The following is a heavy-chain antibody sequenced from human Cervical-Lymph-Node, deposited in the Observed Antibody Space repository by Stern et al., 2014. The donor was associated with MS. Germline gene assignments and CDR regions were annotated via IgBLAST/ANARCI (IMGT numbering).Heavy chain of an antibody. Sequence: VQLVESGGGLVKPGESLRLSCAASGFTFSSYSMNWVRQAPGKGLEWVSSISGNGNYIYHADSMKGRFPISRDNVNNSLYLQLNSLRAEDTAVYYCARAGTVMTAFDIWGQGTMVTVSS. V-gene: IGHV3-21*01. D-gene: IGHD1/OR15-1a*01. CDR1: GFTFSSYS. CDR2: ISGNGNYI. J-gene: IGHJ3*02. CDR3: ARAGTVMTAFDI.